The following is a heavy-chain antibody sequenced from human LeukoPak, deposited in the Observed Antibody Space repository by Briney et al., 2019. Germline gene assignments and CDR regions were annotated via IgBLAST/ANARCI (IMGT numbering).Heavy chain of an antibody. J-gene: IGHJ5*02. Sequence: GGSLRLSCAASGFTFSSYAMSWVRQAPGKGLEWVSAISGSGGSTYYADSVKGRFTISRDNSKNTLYLQMNSLRAEDTAVYYCAKDPYSGSYSHWFDPWGQGTLVTVYS. CDR3: AKDPYSGSYSHWFDP. CDR2: ISGSGGST. V-gene: IGHV3-23*01. CDR1: GFTFSSYA. D-gene: IGHD1-26*01.